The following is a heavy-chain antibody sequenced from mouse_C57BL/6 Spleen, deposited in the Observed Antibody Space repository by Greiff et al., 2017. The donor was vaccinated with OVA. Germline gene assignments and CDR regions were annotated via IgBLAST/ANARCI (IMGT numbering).Heavy chain of an antibody. Sequence: VQLQQPGPELVKPGASVKISCKASGYTFTDYYMNWVKQSHGQSLEWIGDINPNNGGTSYNQKFKGKATLTVDKSSSTAYMELRSLTSEDSAVYFCERLSGRSGLLAMDYWGKGASVTVSS. CDR1: GYTFTDYY. CDR2: INPNNGGT. D-gene: IGHD2-3*01. CDR3: ERLSGRSGLLAMDY. V-gene: IGHV1-26*01. J-gene: IGHJ4*01.